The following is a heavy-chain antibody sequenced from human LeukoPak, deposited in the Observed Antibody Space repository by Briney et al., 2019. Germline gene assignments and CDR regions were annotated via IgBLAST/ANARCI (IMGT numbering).Heavy chain of an antibody. V-gene: IGHV3-30*18. CDR1: GFTFSSYG. CDR3: AKPMANRYCSGGSCSNLYFDY. D-gene: IGHD2-15*01. CDR2: ISYDGSNK. Sequence: GRSLRLSCAASGFTFSSYGMHWVRQAPGKGLEWVAVISYDGSNKYYADSVKGRFTISRDNSKNTLYLQMNSLRAEDTAVYYCAKPMANRYCSGGSCSNLYFDYWGQGTLVTVSS. J-gene: IGHJ4*02.